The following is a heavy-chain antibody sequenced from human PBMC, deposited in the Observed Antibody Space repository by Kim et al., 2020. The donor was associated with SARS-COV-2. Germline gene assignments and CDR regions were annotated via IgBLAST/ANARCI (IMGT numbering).Heavy chain of an antibody. D-gene: IGHD6-13*01. CDR2: ISSSGSTI. CDR1: GFTFSSYE. V-gene: IGHV3-48*03. Sequence: GGSLRLSCAASGFTFSSYEMNWVRQAPGKGLEWVSYISSSGSTIYYADSVKGRFTISRDNAKNSLYLQMNSLRAEDTAVYYCARAHDNACTYSSSWYWFGPWGQRTLGTVSS. J-gene: IGHJ5*02. CDR3: ARAHDNACTYSSSWYWFGP.